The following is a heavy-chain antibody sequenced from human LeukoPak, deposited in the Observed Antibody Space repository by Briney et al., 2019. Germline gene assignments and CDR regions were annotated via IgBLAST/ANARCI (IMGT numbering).Heavy chain of an antibody. CDR1: GGSISSYY. D-gene: IGHD3-22*01. J-gene: IGHJ4*02. CDR2: IYTSGST. Sequence: SETLSLTCIVSGGSISSYYWSWIRQPAGKGLEWIGRIYTSGSTNYNPSLKSRVTMSVDTSKNQFSLKLSSVTAADTAVYYCTRDKYYYDSSGSLRFDYWGQGSLVTVSS. CDR3: TRDKYYYDSSGSLRFDY. V-gene: IGHV4-4*07.